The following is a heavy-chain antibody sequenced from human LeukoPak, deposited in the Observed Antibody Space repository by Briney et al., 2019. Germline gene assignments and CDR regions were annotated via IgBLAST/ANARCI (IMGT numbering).Heavy chain of an antibody. CDR2: ISAYNGNT. D-gene: IGHD3-10*02. J-gene: IGHJ6*03. V-gene: IGHV1-18*01. CDR3: ARCPMSYYYYMDV. Sequence: ASVKVSCKASGYTFTSYGISWVRQAPGQGLEWMGWISAYNGNTNYAQKFQGRVTMARDMSTSTVYMELSSLRSEDTAVYYCARCPMSYYYYMDVWGKGTTVTISS. CDR1: GYTFTSYG.